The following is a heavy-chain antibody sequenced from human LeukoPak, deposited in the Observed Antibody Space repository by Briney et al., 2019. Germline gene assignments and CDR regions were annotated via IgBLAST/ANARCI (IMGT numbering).Heavy chain of an antibody. J-gene: IGHJ4*02. V-gene: IGHV3-23*01. Sequence: PGGSLRLSCAASGFTFSSYAMSWVRQAPGKGLEWVSAISGSGGSTYYADSVKGRFTISRDNSKNTLYLQMNSLRAEDTAVYYCAKVPSFFIAVAQYYFDYWGQGTLVTVSS. CDR3: AKVPSFFIAVAQYYFDY. D-gene: IGHD6-19*01. CDR2: ISGSGGST. CDR1: GFTFSSYA.